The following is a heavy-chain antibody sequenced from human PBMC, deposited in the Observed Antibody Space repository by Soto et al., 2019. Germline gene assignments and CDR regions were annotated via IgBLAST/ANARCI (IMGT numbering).Heavy chain of an antibody. Sequence: EVQLVESGGGLVQPGGSLRLSCAASGFTFSSYSMNWVRQAPGKGLERVSYISSSSSTIYYADSVKGRFTISRDNAKNSLYLQMNSLRDEDTAVYYCARDLQLWPNHYYFDYWGQGTLVTVSS. CDR1: GFTFSSYS. J-gene: IGHJ4*02. D-gene: IGHD5-18*01. CDR2: ISSSSSTI. CDR3: ARDLQLWPNHYYFDY. V-gene: IGHV3-48*02.